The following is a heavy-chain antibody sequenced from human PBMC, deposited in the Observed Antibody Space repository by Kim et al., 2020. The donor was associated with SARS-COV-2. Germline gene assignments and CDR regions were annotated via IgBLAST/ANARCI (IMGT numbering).Heavy chain of an antibody. CDR2: ISSSSISNSYT. J-gene: IGHJ4*02. CDR1: GFTFSDYF. V-gene: IGHV3-11*03. CDR3: ARSTRMYYYDSSGYYYDY. Sequence: GGSLRLSCAASGFTFSDYFMSWIRQAPGKGLEWVSYISSSSISNSYTNYADSVKGRFTISRDNAKNSLYLQMNSLRAEDTAVYYCARSTRMYYYDSSGYYYDYWGQGTLVTVSS. D-gene: IGHD3-22*01.